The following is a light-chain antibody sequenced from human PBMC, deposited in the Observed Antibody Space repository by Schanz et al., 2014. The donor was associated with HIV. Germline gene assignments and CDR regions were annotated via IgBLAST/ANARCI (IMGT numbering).Light chain of an antibody. CDR2: DVS. CDR3: AAWDDSLNGWV. J-gene: IGLJ3*02. V-gene: IGLV2-11*01. CDR1: SSDVGGYNY. Sequence: QSALTQPRSVSGSPGQSVTISCAGTSSDVGGYNYVSWYRQHPGKAPKLVMNDVSKRPSGVPNRFSGSKSGNTASLTISGLQAEDEADYYCAAWDDSLNGWVFGGGTKLTVL.